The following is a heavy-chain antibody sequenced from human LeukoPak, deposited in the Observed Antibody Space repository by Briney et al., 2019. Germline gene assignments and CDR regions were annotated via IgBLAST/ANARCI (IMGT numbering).Heavy chain of an antibody. CDR2: ISRSGSTK. Sequence: GGSLRLSCAASGFTFSDYNMRWIRQAPGKGLEWVSSISRSGSTKYYADSVKGRFTISRDHAKNSLFLQMNSLRAEDTAVYYCARVVRYCSGGNCYSGGLGYMDVWGKGTTVTISS. V-gene: IGHV3-11*01. CDR1: GFTFSDYN. CDR3: ARVVRYCSGGNCYSGGLGYMDV. J-gene: IGHJ6*03. D-gene: IGHD2-15*01.